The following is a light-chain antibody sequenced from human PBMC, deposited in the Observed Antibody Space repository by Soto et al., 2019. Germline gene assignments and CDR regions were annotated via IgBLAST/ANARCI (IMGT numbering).Light chain of an antibody. CDR1: SSDVGGYDF. J-gene: IGLJ3*02. CDR3: GSDTSIKTWV. V-gene: IGLV2-14*03. CDR2: DVS. Sequence: QSVLTQPPSASGSPGQSVTISCTGASSDVGGYDFVSWYQQHPGKAPKLMIYDVSRRPSGVSDRFSGSKSGNTASLTISGLQAEDEADYYCGSDTSIKTWVFGGGTKLTVL.